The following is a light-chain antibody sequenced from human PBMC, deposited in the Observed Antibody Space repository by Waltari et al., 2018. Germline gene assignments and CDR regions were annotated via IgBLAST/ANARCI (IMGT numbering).Light chain of an antibody. CDR2: DVT. CDR3: SSYASSSAHYV. Sequence: QSALTQPASVSGSPGQSITIPCTGTSSDVGAYNFVSWYQQHPGKAPKLMIYDVTNRPSGVSNRFSGSKSGNTASLTISGLQAEDEADYYCSSYASSSAHYVFGSGTKVTVL. CDR1: SSDVGAYNF. J-gene: IGLJ1*01. V-gene: IGLV2-14*03.